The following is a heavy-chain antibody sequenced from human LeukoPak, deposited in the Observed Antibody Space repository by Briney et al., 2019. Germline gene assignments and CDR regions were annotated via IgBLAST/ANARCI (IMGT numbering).Heavy chain of an antibody. J-gene: IGHJ4*02. CDR1: GFTFSSSA. Sequence: PGGSLRLSCAASGFTFSSSAMSWVRQAPGKGLEWVSTITASGGGTFYADSVRGRFTISRDISKSTLYLQMNSLRAEDTAVYYCAKGDPRPPTDNSGYYFRPPKNWGQGTLVTVSS. V-gene: IGHV3-23*01. CDR2: ITASGGGT. D-gene: IGHD3-3*01. CDR3: AKGDPRPPTDNSGYYFRPPKN.